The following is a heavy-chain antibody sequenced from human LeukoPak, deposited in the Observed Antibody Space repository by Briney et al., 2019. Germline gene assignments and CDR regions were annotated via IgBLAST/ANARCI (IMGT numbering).Heavy chain of an antibody. CDR3: ARHLAMVRGVISYFDY. Sequence: SETLSLTCTVSGGSISSSSYYWGWIRQPPGKGLEWIGSIYYSGSTYYNPSLKSRVTISVDTSKNQFSLKLSSVTAADTAVYYCARHLAMVRGVISYFDYWGQGTLVTVSS. V-gene: IGHV4-39*01. CDR1: GGSISSSSYY. D-gene: IGHD3-10*01. J-gene: IGHJ4*02. CDR2: IYYSGST.